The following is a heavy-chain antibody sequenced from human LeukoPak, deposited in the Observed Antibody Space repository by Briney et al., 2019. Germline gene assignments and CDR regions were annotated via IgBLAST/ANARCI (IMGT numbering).Heavy chain of an antibody. CDR3: ARVYYDFWSGFAVYYLDY. J-gene: IGHJ4*02. CDR2: ISAYNGNT. V-gene: IGHV1-18*01. Sequence: ASVKVSCKASGYTFTSYGISWVRQAPGQGLEWMGWISAYNGNTNYAQKLQGRVTMTTDTSTSTAYMELRSLRSDDTAVYYCARVYYDFWSGFAVYYLDYWGQGTLVTVPS. D-gene: IGHD3-3*01. CDR1: GYTFTSYG.